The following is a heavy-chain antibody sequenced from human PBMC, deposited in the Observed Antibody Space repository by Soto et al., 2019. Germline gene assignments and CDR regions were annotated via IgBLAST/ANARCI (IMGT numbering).Heavy chain of an antibody. Sequence: QVQLVESGGGVVQPGRSLRLSCAASGFTFSSYGMHWVRQAPGKGLEWVAVISYDGSNKYYADSVKGRFTISRDNSKHPLYLQMNSLRAEDTAVYYCAKGLAYCGGDCYAHFDLWGRGTLVTVSS. D-gene: IGHD2-21*02. CDR3: AKGLAYCGGDCYAHFDL. CDR2: ISYDGSNK. CDR1: GFTFSSYG. V-gene: IGHV3-30*18. J-gene: IGHJ2*01.